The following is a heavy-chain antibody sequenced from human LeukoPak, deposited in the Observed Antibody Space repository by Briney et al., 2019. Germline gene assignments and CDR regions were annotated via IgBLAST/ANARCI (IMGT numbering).Heavy chain of an antibody. V-gene: IGHV3-9*01. J-gene: IGHJ6*03. D-gene: IGHD3-3*01. Sequence: GGSLRLSFAASGFTFDDYAMHWVRQAPGKGLEWVSGISWNSGSIGYADSVKGRFTISRDNAKNSLYLQMNSLRAEDTAVYYCAREAPYDVLSGYYPHYMDVWGKGTTVTVSS. CDR1: GFTFDDYA. CDR2: ISWNSGSI. CDR3: AREAPYDVLSGYYPHYMDV.